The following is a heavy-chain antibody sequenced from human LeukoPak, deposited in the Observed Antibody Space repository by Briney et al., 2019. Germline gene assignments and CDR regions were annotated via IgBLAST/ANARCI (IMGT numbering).Heavy chain of an antibody. Sequence: ASVKVSCKASGYTFTSYGISWVRQAPGQGLEWMGIINPSGGSTSYAQKFQGRVTMTRDMSTSTVYMELSSLRSEDTAVYYCARGPDTAMVTDYWGQGTLVTVSS. J-gene: IGHJ4*02. D-gene: IGHD5-18*01. V-gene: IGHV1-46*01. CDR1: GYTFTSYG. CDR3: ARGPDTAMVTDY. CDR2: INPSGGST.